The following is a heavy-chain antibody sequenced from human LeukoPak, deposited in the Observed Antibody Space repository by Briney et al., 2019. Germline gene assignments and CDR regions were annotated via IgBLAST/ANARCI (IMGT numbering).Heavy chain of an antibody. CDR2: ISDRGGTT. CDR1: RFTFSSYA. CDR3: AKVTSAGSCYQSDY. V-gene: IGHV3-23*01. Sequence: GGSLRLSCAASRFTFSSYAMRWVRQAPGKGLEWVSGISDRGGTTYYADSVEGRFTISRDNSKNTLYLQMNNLGAEDTAVYYCAKVTSAGSCYQSDYWGQGTLVTVSS. D-gene: IGHD2-15*01. J-gene: IGHJ4*02.